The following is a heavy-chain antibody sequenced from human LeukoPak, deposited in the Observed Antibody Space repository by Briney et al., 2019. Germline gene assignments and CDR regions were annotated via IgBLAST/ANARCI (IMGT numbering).Heavy chain of an antibody. CDR1: GFTFTSSA. CDR2: IVVGSGDT. Sequence: VKVSCKASGFTFTSSAVQWVRQARGQRLERIGWIVVGSGDTNYAQKFQERVTITRDMSTSTAYMELSSLRSEDTAVYYCAATDRKDYFDYWGQGTLVTVSS. J-gene: IGHJ4*02. CDR3: AATDRKDYFDY. V-gene: IGHV1-58*01. D-gene: IGHD1-14*01.